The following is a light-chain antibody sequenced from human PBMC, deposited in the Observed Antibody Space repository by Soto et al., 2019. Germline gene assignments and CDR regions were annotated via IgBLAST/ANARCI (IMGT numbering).Light chain of an antibody. V-gene: IGKV1-5*01. J-gene: IGKJ1*01. CDR1: QSISSW. CDR3: QQYNSYWT. CDR2: DAS. Sequence: DIQMTQSPSTLSASVGDRVTITCRASQSISSWLAWYQQKPGKAPKLLIYDASSLASGVPSRFSGSGSGTEFTLTISSRQPDDFATYYCQQYNSYWTFGQGTKVEIK.